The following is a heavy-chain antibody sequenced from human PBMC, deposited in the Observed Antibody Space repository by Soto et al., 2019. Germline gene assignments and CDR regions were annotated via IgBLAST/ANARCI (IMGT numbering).Heavy chain of an antibody. D-gene: IGHD3-16*02. CDR1: GFTLSSYA. CDR2: ISGSGGST. CDR3: AKERIMITFGGVIAQYFDY. Sequence: GGSLRLSCAASGFTLSSYAMSWVRQAPGKGLEWVSAISGSGGSTYYADSVKGRFTISRDNSKNTLYLQMNSLRAEDTAVYYCAKERIMITFGGVIAQYFDYWGQGTLVTV. J-gene: IGHJ4*02. V-gene: IGHV3-23*01.